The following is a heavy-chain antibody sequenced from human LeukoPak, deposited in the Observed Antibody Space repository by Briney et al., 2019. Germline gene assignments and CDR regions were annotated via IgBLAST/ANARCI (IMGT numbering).Heavy chain of an antibody. CDR2: ISGSGSGI. V-gene: IGHV3-11*01. D-gene: IGHD3-9*01. CDR3: SRDPRLADY. CDR1: GFTFIDSY. J-gene: IGHJ4*02. Sequence: PGGSLRLSCAASGFTFIDSYMTWIRQAPGRGLEWLSYISGSGSGINYADSVKGRFTISRDNTMNSLYLQMNSLRVEDTAVYYCSRDPRLADYWGQGTLVTVSS.